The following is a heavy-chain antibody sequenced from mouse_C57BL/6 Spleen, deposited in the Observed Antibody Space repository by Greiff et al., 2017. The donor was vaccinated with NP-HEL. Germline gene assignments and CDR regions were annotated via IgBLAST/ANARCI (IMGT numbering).Heavy chain of an antibody. CDR2: IYPGSGST. Sequence: VQLQQPGAELVKPGASVKMSCKASGYTFTSYWITWVKQRPGQGLEWIGDIYPGSGSTNYNEKFKSKATLTVDTSSSTAYMQLSSLTSEDSAVYYCARAFTTVGAMDYWGQGTSVTVSS. V-gene: IGHV1-55*01. CDR1: GYTFTSYW. D-gene: IGHD1-1*01. CDR3: ARAFTTVGAMDY. J-gene: IGHJ4*01.